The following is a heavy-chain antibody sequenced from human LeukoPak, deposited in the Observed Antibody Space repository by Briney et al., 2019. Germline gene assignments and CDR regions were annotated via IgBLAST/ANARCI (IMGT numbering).Heavy chain of an antibody. Sequence: QPGGSLRLSCAASGFTFSIYWMSWVRQAPGKGLEWRANIKQNGSEKYYVDSVKGRFTISRDNAKSSLYLQMNSLRAEDTAVYYCARGSDSSSPDFDYWGQGTLVTVSS. D-gene: IGHD6-6*01. CDR2: IKQNGSEK. J-gene: IGHJ4*02. CDR1: GFTFSIYW. V-gene: IGHV3-7*01. CDR3: ARGSDSSSPDFDY.